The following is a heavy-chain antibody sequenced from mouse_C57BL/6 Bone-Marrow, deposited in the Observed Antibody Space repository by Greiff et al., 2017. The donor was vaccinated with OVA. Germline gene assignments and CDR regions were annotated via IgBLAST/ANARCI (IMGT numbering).Heavy chain of an antibody. V-gene: IGHV1-19*01. D-gene: IGHD2-2*01. Sequence: VQLQQSGPVLVKPGASVKMSCKASGYTFTDYYMNWVKQSHGKSLEWIGVINPYNGGTSYNQKFKGKATLTVDKSSSTAYMELNSLTSEDSAVYYCARTGYYFDYWGQGTTLTVSS. CDR1: GYTFTDYY. CDR3: ARTGYYFDY. J-gene: IGHJ2*01. CDR2: INPYNGGT.